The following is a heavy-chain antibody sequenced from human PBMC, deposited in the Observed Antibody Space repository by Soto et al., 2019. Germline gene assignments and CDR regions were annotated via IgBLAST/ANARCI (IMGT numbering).Heavy chain of an antibody. J-gene: IGHJ6*02. CDR3: ARIPPITTYYYYGMDV. CDR2: INHSGST. V-gene: IGHV4-34*01. CDR1: VGSFSGYY. Sequence: SETLSLTCAVYVGSFSGYYWSWIRQPPGKGLEWIGEINHSGSTNYNPSLKSRVTISVDTSKNQFSLKLSSVTAADTAVYYCARIPPITTYYYYGMDVWGQGTTVTVSS. D-gene: IGHD1-20*01.